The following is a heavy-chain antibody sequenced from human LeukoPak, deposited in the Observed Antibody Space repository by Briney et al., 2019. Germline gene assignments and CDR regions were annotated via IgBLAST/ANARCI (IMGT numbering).Heavy chain of an antibody. CDR3: ATQGYSSGWTRFDP. CDR2: IYYSGST. CDR1: GGSISSNTYY. V-gene: IGHV4-39*01. J-gene: IGHJ5*02. Sequence: TETLSLTCTVSGGSISSNTYYWGWIRQPPGKGLEWIGSIYYSGSTYYNPSLKSRVTISVDTSKNQFSLKLSSVTAADTAVYYCATQGYSSGWTRFDPWGQGTLVTVSS. D-gene: IGHD6-19*01.